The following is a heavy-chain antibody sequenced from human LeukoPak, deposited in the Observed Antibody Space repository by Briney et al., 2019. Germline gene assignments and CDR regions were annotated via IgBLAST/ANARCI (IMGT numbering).Heavy chain of an antibody. CDR3: ARGPGYSSSWYLVGFYYGMDV. CDR2: ISYDGSYK. J-gene: IGHJ6*02. D-gene: IGHD6-13*01. V-gene: IGHV3-30-3*01. Sequence: GGSLRLSCPASGNYWMHWVRQAPGKGLEWVAVISYDGSYKYYADSVKGRFTISRDNSKNTLYLQMNSLRAEDTAVYYCARGPGYSSSWYLVGFYYGMDVWGQGTTVTVSS. CDR1: GNYW.